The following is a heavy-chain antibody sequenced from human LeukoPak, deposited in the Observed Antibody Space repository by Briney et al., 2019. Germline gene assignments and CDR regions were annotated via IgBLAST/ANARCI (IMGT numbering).Heavy chain of an antibody. J-gene: IGHJ4*02. Sequence: SVKVSCKASGFTFTSSAVQWVRPARGQGLEWIGWIVVGSGNTNYAQKFQERVTINRDMSTSTAYMELSSLRSEDTAVYYCATDDVTTGTKTALGYWGQGTLVTVSS. D-gene: IGHD1-1*01. V-gene: IGHV1-58*01. CDR1: GFTFTSSA. CDR2: IVVGSGNT. CDR3: ATDDVTTGTKTALGY.